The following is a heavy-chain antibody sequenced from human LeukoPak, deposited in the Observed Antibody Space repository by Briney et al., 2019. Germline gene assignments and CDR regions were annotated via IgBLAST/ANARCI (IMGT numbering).Heavy chain of an antibody. V-gene: IGHV4-30-4*01. J-gene: IGHJ5*02. D-gene: IGHD4-17*01. CDR1: GGSISSGDYY. Sequence: SETLSLTRTVSGGSISSGDYYWSWIRQPPGKGLEWIGYIYYSGSTYYNPSLKSRVTISVDTSKNQFSLKLSSVTAADTAVYYCARDRDRDYGDYSDWFDPWGQGTLVTVSS. CDR2: IYYSGST. CDR3: ARDRDRDYGDYSDWFDP.